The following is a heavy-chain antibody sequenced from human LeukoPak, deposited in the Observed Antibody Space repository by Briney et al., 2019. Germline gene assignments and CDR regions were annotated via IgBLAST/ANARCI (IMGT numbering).Heavy chain of an antibody. V-gene: IGHV3-30-3*02. Sequence: GGSLRLSCAASGFTFSSYAMHWVRQAPGKGLEWVAVISYDGSNKYYADSVKGRFTISRDNSKNTLYLQMNSLRAEDTAVYYCAKLFIVPAYSSGYYYDYWGQGTLVTVSS. D-gene: IGHD3-22*01. J-gene: IGHJ4*02. CDR1: GFTFSSYA. CDR2: ISYDGSNK. CDR3: AKLFIVPAYSSGYYYDY.